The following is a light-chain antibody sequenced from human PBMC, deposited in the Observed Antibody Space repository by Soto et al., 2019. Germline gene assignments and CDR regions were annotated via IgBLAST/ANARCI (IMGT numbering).Light chain of an antibody. CDR2: EGS. CDR1: STDVGRYNL. Sequence: QSALTQPASVSGSPGQSITVSCTGTSTDVGRYNLVSWYQQHPGKAPKLIIYEGSKRPSGVSNRFSGSKSGNTASLTISGLQAEDEADYYCSSYTSSNTLVFGGGTKLTVL. CDR3: SSYTSSNTLV. J-gene: IGLJ3*02. V-gene: IGLV2-14*02.